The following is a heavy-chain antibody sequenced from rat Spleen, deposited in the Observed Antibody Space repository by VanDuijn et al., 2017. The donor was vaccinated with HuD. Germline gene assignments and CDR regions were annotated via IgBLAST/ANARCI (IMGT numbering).Heavy chain of an antibody. CDR1: GFTFSDYY. Sequence: EVQLVESDGGLVQPGRSLKLSCAASGFTFSDYYMAWVRQAPTKGLEWVATISYGDSSGHSSTYYRDSVRGRFTISRDNAKSSLYLQMDSLRSADTAAYYCARHEYNSYFDCWGKGVMVTVSS. CDR2: ISYGDSSGHSST. D-gene: IGHD1-4*01. J-gene: IGHJ2*01. CDR3: ARHEYNSYFDC. V-gene: IGHV5-29*01.